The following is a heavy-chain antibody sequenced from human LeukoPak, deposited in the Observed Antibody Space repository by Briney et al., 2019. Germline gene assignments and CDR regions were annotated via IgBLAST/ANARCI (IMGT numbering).Heavy chain of an antibody. D-gene: IGHD3-3*01. V-gene: IGHV6-1*01. Sequence: SQTLSLTCAISGDSVSSNSAAWNWIRQSPSRGLEWLGRTYYRSKWYNDYAVSVKSRITINPDTSKNQFSLKLSSVTAADTAVYYCARAHDFWSGCYMDVWGKGTTVTVSS. CDR1: GDSVSSNSAA. CDR3: ARAHDFWSGCYMDV. J-gene: IGHJ6*03. CDR2: TYYRSKWYN.